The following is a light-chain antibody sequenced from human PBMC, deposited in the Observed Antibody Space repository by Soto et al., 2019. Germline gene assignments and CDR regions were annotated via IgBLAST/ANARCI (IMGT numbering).Light chain of an antibody. Sequence: DIQMTQSPSTLSASVGDRVTITCRASQSISTWLAWYQQKPGKAPKLLIYAASSLQSGVPSRFSGSGSGTDFTLTISCLQPEDFATYYCQQANSWPFTFGQGTLLEI. V-gene: IGKV1-12*01. CDR2: AAS. CDR1: QSISTW. CDR3: QQANSWPFT. J-gene: IGKJ5*01.